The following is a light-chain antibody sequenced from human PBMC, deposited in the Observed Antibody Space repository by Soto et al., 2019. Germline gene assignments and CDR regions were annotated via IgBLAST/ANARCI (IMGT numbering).Light chain of an antibody. Sequence: SVLSQSPATLSLSPGERATLSCGASQSVSSSLAWYQQKPGQAPRLLIYGASNAATRIPARFSGTGSGTDFTLTISDLEPEDFAVYYCQQRYNWPLNFGGGTKVDIK. J-gene: IGKJ4*01. CDR1: QSVSSS. V-gene: IGKV3-11*01. CDR2: GAS. CDR3: QQRYNWPLN.